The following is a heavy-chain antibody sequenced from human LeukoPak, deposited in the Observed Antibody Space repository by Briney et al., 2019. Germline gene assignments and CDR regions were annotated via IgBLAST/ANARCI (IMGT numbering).Heavy chain of an antibody. CDR3: ARVVRGVIMRY. CDR2: INPNSGDT. Sequence: GASVKVSRKASGYTFTSYDINWVRQATGQGLEWMGWINPNSGDTHYAQKFQGRVTMTRDTSLGTAYMELSRLRAGHAAGYLCARVVRGVIMRYWGQGSLVSVSS. V-gene: IGHV1-2*02. J-gene: IGHJ4*02. D-gene: IGHD3-10*01. CDR1: GYTFTSYD.